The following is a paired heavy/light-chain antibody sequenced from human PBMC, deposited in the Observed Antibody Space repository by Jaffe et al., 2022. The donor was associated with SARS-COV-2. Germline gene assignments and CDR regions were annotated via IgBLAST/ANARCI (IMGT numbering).Heavy chain of an antibody. D-gene: IGHD3-10*01. CDR2: IRSKINSYST. CDR1: GFTFSDHY. J-gene: IGHJ4*02. Sequence: EVQLVESGGGLVQPGGSLRLSCAASGFTFSDHYMDWVRQAPGKGLEWVGRIRSKINSYSTEYAASVKGRLTISRDDANNSLYLQMNSLKTDDTAVYYCAREWLRGYLDYWGQGTLVTVSS. V-gene: IGHV3-72*01. CDR3: AREWLRGYLDY.
Light chain of an antibody. Sequence: EIVLTQSPGTLSLSPGERAALSCRASESVSSSYLAWYHQKPGQAPRLLIYGASSRATGIPDRFSGSGSGTDFALTISRLEPEDFAVYYCQQYGSSPWTFGQGTKVEIK. J-gene: IGKJ1*01. CDR3: QQYGSSPWT. CDR1: ESVSSSY. CDR2: GAS. V-gene: IGKV3-20*01.